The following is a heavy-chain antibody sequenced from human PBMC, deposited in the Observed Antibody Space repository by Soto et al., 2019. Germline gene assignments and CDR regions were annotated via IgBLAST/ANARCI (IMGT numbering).Heavy chain of an antibody. CDR3: AREIAAHPYYYYYGMDV. D-gene: IGHD6-6*01. CDR1: GFTFSSYG. Sequence: PGGSLRLSCAASGFTFSSYGMHWVRQAPGKGLEWVAVIWYDGSNKYYADSVKGRFTISRDNSKNTLYLQMNSLRAEDTAVYYCAREIAAHPYYYYYGMDVWGQGTTVTVSS. J-gene: IGHJ6*02. CDR2: IWYDGSNK. V-gene: IGHV3-33*01.